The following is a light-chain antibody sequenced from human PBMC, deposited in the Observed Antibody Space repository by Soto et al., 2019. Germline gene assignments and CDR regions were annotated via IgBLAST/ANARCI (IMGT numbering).Light chain of an antibody. Sequence: EIVLTQSPGTLSLSPGDRATLSCRASQNLGSGYLAWYQQKPGQAPRILIYAASSRATGIPDRFSGSGSGTDFSLTISRLEPEDFAVYYCQQYDTSPRTFGQGTNVDIK. V-gene: IGKV3-20*01. J-gene: IGKJ1*01. CDR2: AAS. CDR3: QQYDTSPRT. CDR1: QNLGSGY.